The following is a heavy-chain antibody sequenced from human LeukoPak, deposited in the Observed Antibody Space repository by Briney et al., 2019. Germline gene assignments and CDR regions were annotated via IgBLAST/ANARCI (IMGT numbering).Heavy chain of an antibody. J-gene: IGHJ4*02. CDR1: GFIFNIYG. CDR3: AKGHWENNYFDY. D-gene: IGHD7-27*01. Sequence: GRSLRLSCTTSGFIFNIYGMHWVRQAPGKGLEWVAFVPHDENDKYYADSVKGRFTISRDNAKNSLYLQMNSLRAEDTALYYCAKGHWENNYFDYWGQGTLVTVSS. V-gene: IGHV3-30*02. CDR2: VPHDENDK.